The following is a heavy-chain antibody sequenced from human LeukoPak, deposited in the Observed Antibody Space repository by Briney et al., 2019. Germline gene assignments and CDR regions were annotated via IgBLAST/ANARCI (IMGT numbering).Heavy chain of an antibody. J-gene: IGHJ5*02. CDR2: INVDGSDT. CDR1: GFTFSSHW. V-gene: IGHV3-74*01. Sequence: PGGSLRLSCAASGFTFSSHWMNWVRQAPGKGLKWVSHINVDGSDTDYADSVKGRFTISRDNARNTLYLQMNSLRAEDTAVYYCVRDGSGPPLFDLWGQGNLVTVSS. CDR3: VRDGSGPPLFDL. D-gene: IGHD2-2*03.